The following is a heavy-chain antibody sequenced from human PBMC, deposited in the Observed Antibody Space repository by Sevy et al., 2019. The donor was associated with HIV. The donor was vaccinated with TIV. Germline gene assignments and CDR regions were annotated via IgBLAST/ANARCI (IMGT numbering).Heavy chain of an antibody. D-gene: IGHD6-13*01. J-gene: IGHJ4*02. Sequence: GGSLRLSCVAAATTPAFGFGNHGMHWVRQAPGKGLEWVSGISGSGDNTFYADSVKGRFTISRDSSKNTLYLQMNSLRGEDTAVYYCAKSLTGAGTNAQLRTFDYWGQGTLVTVSS. V-gene: IGHV3-23*01. CDR2: ISGSGDNT. CDR3: AKSLTGAGTNAQLRTFDY. CDR1: AFGFGNHG.